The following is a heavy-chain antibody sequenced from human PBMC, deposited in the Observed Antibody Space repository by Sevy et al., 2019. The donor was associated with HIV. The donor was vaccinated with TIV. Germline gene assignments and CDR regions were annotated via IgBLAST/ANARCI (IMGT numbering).Heavy chain of an antibody. CDR2: IKNKSEGGTR. Sequence: GGSLRLSCAASGLTGSNAWMNWVRQAPGKGLEWVGRIKNKSEGGTRDLAAPVKGRVSISRDASRNTVSLEISSLKIEDTGMYYCAAGLGKSDFDSWGQGTLVTVSS. J-gene: IGHJ5*01. CDR1: GLTGSNAW. CDR3: AAGLGKSDFDS. D-gene: IGHD3-9*01. V-gene: IGHV3-15*01.